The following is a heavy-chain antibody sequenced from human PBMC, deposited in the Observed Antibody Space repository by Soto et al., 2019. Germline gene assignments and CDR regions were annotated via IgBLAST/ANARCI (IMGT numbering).Heavy chain of an antibody. D-gene: IGHD2-2*02. J-gene: IGHJ6*03. Sequence: GGSLRLSCAASGFTVSSNYMSWVRQAPGKGLEWVSVIYSGGSTYYADSVKGRFTISRDNSKNTLDLQMNSLRAEDTAVYYCARGRDCSSTSCYRRKLYYYYYYMDVWGKGTTVTVSS. V-gene: IGHV3-66*01. CDR3: ARGRDCSSTSCYRRKLYYYYYYMDV. CDR2: IYSGGST. CDR1: GFTVSSNY.